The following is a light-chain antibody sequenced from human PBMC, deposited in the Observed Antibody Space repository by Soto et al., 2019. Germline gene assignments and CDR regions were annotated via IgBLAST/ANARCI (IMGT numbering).Light chain of an antibody. CDR1: SSNIGAGYD. CDR3: QSYDSSLSGSYV. V-gene: IGLV1-40*01. CDR2: GNS. Sequence: QAVVTQPPSVSGAPGQRVTISCTGSSSNIGAGYDVHWYQQLPGTAPKLLIYGNSNRPSGVPDRFSGSKSGTSASLAITGLQAEAEADDYCQSYDSSLSGSYVLGTGT. J-gene: IGLJ1*01.